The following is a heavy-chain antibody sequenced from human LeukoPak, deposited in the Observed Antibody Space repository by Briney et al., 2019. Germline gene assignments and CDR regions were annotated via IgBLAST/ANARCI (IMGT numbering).Heavy chain of an antibody. J-gene: IGHJ4*02. CDR2: INPNSGGT. CDR3: AREYFHPKYYFDY. Sequence: ASVKVSCKASGYTFTSYYMHWVRQAPGQGLEWMGWINPNSGGTNYAQKFQGRVTMTRDTSISTAYMELSRLRSDDTAVYYCAREYFHPKYYFDYWGQGTLVTVSS. V-gene: IGHV1-2*02. D-gene: IGHD2-8*01. CDR1: GYTFTSYY.